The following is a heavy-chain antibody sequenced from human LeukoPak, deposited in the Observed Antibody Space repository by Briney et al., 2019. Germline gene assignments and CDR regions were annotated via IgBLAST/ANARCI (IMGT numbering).Heavy chain of an antibody. Sequence: SQTLSLTCTVSGGSISSGGYYWSWIRQHPGKGLEWIGYIYYSGSTYYNPSLKSRVTISVDTSKNQFSLKLRSVTAADTAVYYCARDSLLLWFGETYGMDVWGQGTTVTVSS. V-gene: IGHV4-31*03. CDR1: GGSISSGGYY. D-gene: IGHD3-10*01. CDR2: IYYSGST. CDR3: ARDSLLLWFGETYGMDV. J-gene: IGHJ6*02.